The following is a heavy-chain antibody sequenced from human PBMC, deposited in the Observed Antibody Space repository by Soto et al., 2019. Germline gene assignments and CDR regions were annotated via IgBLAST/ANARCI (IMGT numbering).Heavy chain of an antibody. J-gene: IGHJ6*02. CDR3: AKDKGSSWYYYYGMDV. V-gene: IGHV3-23*01. Sequence: GGSLRLSCAASGFTFSSYAMGWVRQAPGKGLEWVSAISGSGGSTYYADSVKGRFTISRDNSKNTLYLQMNSLRAEDTAVYYCAKDKGSSWYYYYGMDVWGQGTTVTVSS. CDR1: GFTFSSYA. D-gene: IGHD6-13*01. CDR2: ISGSGGST.